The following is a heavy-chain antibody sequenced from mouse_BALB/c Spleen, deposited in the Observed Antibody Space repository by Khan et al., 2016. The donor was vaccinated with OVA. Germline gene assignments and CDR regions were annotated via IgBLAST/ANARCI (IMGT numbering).Heavy chain of an antibody. CDR1: GFTFSTYA. D-gene: IGHD1-1*01. V-gene: IGHV5-9-3*01. Sequence: EVELVESGGDLVKPGGSLKLPCSASGFTFSTYAMSWVRQTPEKRLEWVATISSGGDNLFYPDSVKGRFTISRDNANNTLYLQMSSRRSEDTAMYYCARHNYGPFAYWGQGTLVTVSA. J-gene: IGHJ3*01. CDR2: ISSGGDNL. CDR3: ARHNYGPFAY.